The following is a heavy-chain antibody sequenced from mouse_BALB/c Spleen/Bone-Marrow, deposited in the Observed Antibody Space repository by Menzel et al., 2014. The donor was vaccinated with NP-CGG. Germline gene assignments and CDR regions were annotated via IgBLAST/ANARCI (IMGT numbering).Heavy chain of an antibody. J-gene: IGHJ2*01. V-gene: IGHV1-9*01. D-gene: IGHD2-2*01. CDR3: ARVYGYQYYFDY. CDR2: ILPGSQNT. Sequence: QVQLQQSGAELMKPGASVKISCKATGYTFNIYWIEWVKQRPGHGLEWIGEILPGSQNTSYNEKFKDKATFTADTSSNTAYMQLSSLTSEDSAVYYCARVYGYQYYFDYWGQGTTLTVSS. CDR1: GYTFNIYW.